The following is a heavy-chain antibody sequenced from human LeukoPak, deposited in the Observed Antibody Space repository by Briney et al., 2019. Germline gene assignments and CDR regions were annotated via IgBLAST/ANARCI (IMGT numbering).Heavy chain of an antibody. CDR2: INHSGST. CDR1: GGSFSGYY. CDR3: ASLGVWGSYRPIDY. J-gene: IGHJ4*02. D-gene: IGHD3-16*02. V-gene: IGHV4-34*01. Sequence: SETLSLTCAVYGGSFSGYYWSWIRQPPGKGLEWIGEINHSGSTNYNPSLKSRVTISVDTSKNRFSLKLSSVTAADTAVYYCASLGVWGSYRPIDYWGQGTLVTVSS.